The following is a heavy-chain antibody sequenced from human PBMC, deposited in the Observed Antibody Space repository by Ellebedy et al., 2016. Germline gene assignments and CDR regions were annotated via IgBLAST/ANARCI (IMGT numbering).Heavy chain of an antibody. CDR3: ARVDIAAAGFPIDY. V-gene: IGHV5-51*01. J-gene: IGHJ4*02. D-gene: IGHD6-13*01. CDR2: IYPGDSDT. CDR1: GYSFTSYW. Sequence: GGSLRLSXKGSGYSFTSYWIGWVRQMPGKGLEWMGIIYPGDSDTRYSPSFQGQVTISADKSISTAYLQWSSLKASDTAMYYCARVDIAAAGFPIDYWGQGTLVTVSS.